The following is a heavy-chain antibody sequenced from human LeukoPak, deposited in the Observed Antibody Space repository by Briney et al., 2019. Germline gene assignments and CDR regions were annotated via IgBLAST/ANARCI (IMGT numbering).Heavy chain of an antibody. CDR1: GFIFSSYG. J-gene: IGHJ4*02. D-gene: IGHD2-15*01. CDR2: ISYDGSNK. V-gene: IGHV3-30*03. CDR3: TPDPFAS. Sequence: GGSLRLSCAASGFIFSSYGMHWVRQAPGKGLEWVAVISYDGSNKHYADSVKGRFTISRDNSKNTLYLQMNSLRAEDTAVYYCTPDPFASWGQGTLVTVSS.